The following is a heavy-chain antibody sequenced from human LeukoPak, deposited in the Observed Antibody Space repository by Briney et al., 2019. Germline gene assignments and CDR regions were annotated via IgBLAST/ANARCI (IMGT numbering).Heavy chain of an antibody. V-gene: IGHV3-74*01. J-gene: IGHJ5*02. CDR2: INSDGSST. D-gene: IGHD6-13*01. CDR3: ARDRRQLGFFWFDP. CDR1: GFTFSNYW. Sequence: AGGSLRLSCAASGFTFSNYWMHWVRQAPGKGLVWVSRINSDGSSTSYADSVKGRFTISRDNAKNTLYLQMNSLRAEDTAVYYCARDRRQLGFFWFDPWGQGTLVTVSS.